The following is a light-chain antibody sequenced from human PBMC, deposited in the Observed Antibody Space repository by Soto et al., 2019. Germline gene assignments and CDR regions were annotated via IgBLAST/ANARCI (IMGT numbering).Light chain of an antibody. V-gene: IGKV1-27*01. CDR2: AAS. CDR1: QGISNY. CDR3: ENYNSAPLT. J-gene: IGKJ4*01. Sequence: DIQMTQSPSSLSASVGDRVTITCRASQGISNYLAWYQQKPGKVPKLLIYAASTLQPGVPSRFSGTGSGTDFTLTISSLQPEDVTNYICENYNSAPLTFSGGTKVEIK.